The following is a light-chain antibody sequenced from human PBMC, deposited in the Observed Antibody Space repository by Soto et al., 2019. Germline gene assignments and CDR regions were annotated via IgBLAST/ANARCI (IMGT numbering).Light chain of an antibody. CDR1: SGHSSYA. J-gene: IGLJ2*01. CDR3: QTWGTGIHVV. Sequence: QLVLTQSPSACASLEASVKLTCNMSSGHSSYAIAWHQQQPEKGPRYLMKVDRDGSHTRGDAIPDRFSGSSSGAERYLTISSLQSEDEADYYCQTWGTGIHVVFGGGTKVTVL. V-gene: IGLV4-69*01. CDR2: VDRDGSH.